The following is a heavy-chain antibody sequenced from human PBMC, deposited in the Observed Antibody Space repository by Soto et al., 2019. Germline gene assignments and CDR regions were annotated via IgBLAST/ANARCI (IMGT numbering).Heavy chain of an antibody. Sequence: SQTLSLTCAISGDSVSSNSAAWNWIRQSPSRGLEWLGRTYYRSKWYNDYAVSVKSRITINPDTAKNQFSLQLNSVTPEDTAVYYCARAAELELDYYYCMYVWGQGTTVTVSS. CDR3: ARAAELELDYYYCMYV. V-gene: IGHV6-1*01. D-gene: IGHD1-7*01. CDR2: TYYRSKWYN. CDR1: GDSVSSNSAA. J-gene: IGHJ6*02.